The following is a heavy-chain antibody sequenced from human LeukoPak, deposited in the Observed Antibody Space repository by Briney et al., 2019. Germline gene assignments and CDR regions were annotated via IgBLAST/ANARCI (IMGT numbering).Heavy chain of an antibody. D-gene: IGHD3-3*01. J-gene: IGHJ4*02. CDR1: GFTFSSYW. Sequence: GGSLRLSCAASGFTFSSYWMSWVRQAPGKGLEWVANIKQDGGEKYYVDSVKGRFTIYRDNANNSLYLQMNSLRAEDTAVYYCARVRSPFFWSGQLFYFDYWGQGTLVTVSS. CDR3: ARVRSPFFWSGQLFYFDY. CDR2: IKQDGGEK. V-gene: IGHV3-7*01.